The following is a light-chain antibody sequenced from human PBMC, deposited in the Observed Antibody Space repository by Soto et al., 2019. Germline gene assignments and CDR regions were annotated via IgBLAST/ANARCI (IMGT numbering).Light chain of an antibody. J-gene: IGKJ4*01. CDR1: QGISSY. Sequence: DIQLTQSPSFLSASVGDRVTITCRASQGISSYLAWYQQKPGKAPKLLIYAASTLQSGVPPRFSGSESGTEFTLTISSLQPEDFATYYCQQLNSYPFTFGGGTTVDIK. CDR3: QQLNSYPFT. CDR2: AAS. V-gene: IGKV1-9*01.